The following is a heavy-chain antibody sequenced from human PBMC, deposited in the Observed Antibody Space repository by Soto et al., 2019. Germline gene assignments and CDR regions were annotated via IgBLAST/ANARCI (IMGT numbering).Heavy chain of an antibody. CDR2: IYYSGST. CDR3: SILFVLLRSAKTPTEV. Sequence: SETLSLTCTVSGGSISSSSYYWGWIRQPPGKGLEWIGSIYYSGSTYYYPSLKSRVTISVDTSKNQFSLKLSSVTAADTAVYYCSILFVLLRSAKTPTEVWCPGTTV. J-gene: IGHJ6*02. V-gene: IGHV4-39*01. CDR1: GGSISSSSYY. D-gene: IGHD2-21*01.